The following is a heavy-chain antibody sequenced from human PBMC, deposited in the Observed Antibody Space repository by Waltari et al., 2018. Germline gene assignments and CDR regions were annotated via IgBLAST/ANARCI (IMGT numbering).Heavy chain of an antibody. D-gene: IGHD1-26*01. CDR2: INHRGRT. V-gene: IGHV4-34*01. J-gene: IGHJ3*02. CDR1: GGSFSGYY. Sequence: QVQLQQWGAGLLKPSETLSLTCAVYGGSFSGYYLSWSRPPPGKGLEWIGEINHRGRTNYNPSLKIRVTISVDTSKNQFSLKLSSVTAADTAVYYCARLVGATRTDAFDIWGQGTMVTVSS. CDR3: ARLVGATRTDAFDI.